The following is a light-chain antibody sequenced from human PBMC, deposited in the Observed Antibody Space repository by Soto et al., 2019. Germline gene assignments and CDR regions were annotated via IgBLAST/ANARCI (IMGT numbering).Light chain of an antibody. J-gene: IGKJ1*01. CDR3: QQYNSYSPT. V-gene: IGKV1-5*03. CDR1: QSISVW. CDR2: EAS. Sequence: DIQMTQSPSTLSASVGDRVTIACRASQSISVWLAWYQQKAGKAPNLLIYEASRLESGVPSRFSGSGSETEFTLTISGLQPGDSATYYCQQYNSYSPTFGQGTKV.